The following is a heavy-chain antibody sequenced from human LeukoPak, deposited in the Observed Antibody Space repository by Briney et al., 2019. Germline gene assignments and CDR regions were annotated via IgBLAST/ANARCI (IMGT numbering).Heavy chain of an antibody. CDR2: IYYSGST. Sequence: SKTLSLTCTVSGGSISTYYWSWIRQPPGKGLEWIGNIYYSGSTNYYPSLKSRVTISVDTSKNQFSLKLSSVTAADTAVYYCARDHRTYGLLLRAFDIWGQGTMVTVSS. D-gene: IGHD3-22*01. CDR1: GGSISTYY. CDR3: ARDHRTYGLLLRAFDI. V-gene: IGHV4-59*12. J-gene: IGHJ3*02.